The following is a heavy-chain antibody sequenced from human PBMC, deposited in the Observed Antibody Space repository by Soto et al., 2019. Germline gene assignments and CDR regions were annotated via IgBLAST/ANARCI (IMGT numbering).Heavy chain of an antibody. CDR2: IDPSDSYI. J-gene: IGHJ5*02. V-gene: IGHV5-10-1*01. CDR3: ARLGEGP. Sequence: LGESLKISCQGSGYIFTKYWINWVRQTPGKGLEWMGRIDPSDSYIDYSPSCEGHITMSVDKSISTAYLEWSSLKASDNAMYFCARLGEGPWGQGTLVTVSS. CDR1: GYIFTKYW. D-gene: IGHD2-21*01.